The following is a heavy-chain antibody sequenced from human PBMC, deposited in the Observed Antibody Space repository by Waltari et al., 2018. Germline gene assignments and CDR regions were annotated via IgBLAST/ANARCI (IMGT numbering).Heavy chain of an antibody. J-gene: IGHJ4*02. V-gene: IGHV4-39*01. CDR1: GGSISSSSYS. CDR3: ARHGGGHTYYFDY. Sequence: QLQLQESGPGLVKPSETLSLPCTVSGGSISSSSYSWGWIRQPPGKGLEWIGSIYYSGSTYYNPSLKSRVTISVDTSKNQFSLKLSSVTAADTAVYYCARHGGGHTYYFDYWGQGTLVTVSS. D-gene: IGHD2-15*01. CDR2: IYYSGST.